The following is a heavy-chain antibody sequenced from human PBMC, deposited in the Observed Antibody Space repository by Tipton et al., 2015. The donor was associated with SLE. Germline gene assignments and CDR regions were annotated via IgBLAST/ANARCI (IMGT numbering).Heavy chain of an antibody. Sequence: TLSLTCSVAGASISSNYWSWIRQSPGKGLEWIGYMYYSGSITYNPSLKSRVTISVDTSKNQFFLKLDSVTAADTAVYYCARDLLSWDAFDIWGQGTMVTVSS. CDR3: ARDLLSWDAFDI. J-gene: IGHJ3*02. CDR2: MYYSGSI. CDR1: GASISSNY. V-gene: IGHV4-59*01. D-gene: IGHD2/OR15-2a*01.